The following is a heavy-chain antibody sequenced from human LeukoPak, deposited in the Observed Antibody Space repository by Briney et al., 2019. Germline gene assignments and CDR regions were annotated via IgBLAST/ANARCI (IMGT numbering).Heavy chain of an antibody. Sequence: PGGSLRLSCAASGFTFSSYAMHWVRQAPGKGLEWVAVMSYDGSSRYYADSVKGRLTISRDNSKNTLYLQMNSLRVEDTAVFHCARGPRHPTYYYDYGIDFWGQGTTVTVSS. CDR3: ARGPRHPTYYYDYGIDF. J-gene: IGHJ6*02. CDR1: GFTFSSYA. CDR2: MSYDGSSR. V-gene: IGHV3-30*03.